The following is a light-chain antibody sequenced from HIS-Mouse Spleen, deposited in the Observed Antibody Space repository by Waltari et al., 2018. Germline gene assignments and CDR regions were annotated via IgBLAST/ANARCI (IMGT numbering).Light chain of an antibody. CDR3: QQLNSYPPT. CDR2: AAS. CDR1: QGISSY. V-gene: IGKV1-9*01. J-gene: IGKJ1*01. Sequence: DIQLTQSPSFLSASVGERVTITCRASQGISSYLAWYQQKPGKATKLLIYAASTLQSGVPSRFSGSGSGTEFTLTISSLQPEDFATYYCQQLNSYPPTFGQGTKVEIK.